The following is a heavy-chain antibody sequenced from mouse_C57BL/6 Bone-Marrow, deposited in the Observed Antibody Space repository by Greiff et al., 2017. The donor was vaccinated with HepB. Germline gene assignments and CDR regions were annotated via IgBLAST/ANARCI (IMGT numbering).Heavy chain of an antibody. V-gene: IGHV5-4*01. D-gene: IGHD2-14*01. J-gene: IGHJ2*01. CDR2: ISDGGSYT. CDR3: ARDRVRGYYFDY. Sequence: EVMLVESGGGLVKPGGSLKLSCAASGFTFSSYAMSWVRQTPEKRLEWVATISDGGSYTYYPDNVKGRFTISRDNAKNNLYLQMSHLKSEDTAMYYCARDRVRGYYFDYWGQGTTLTVSS. CDR1: GFTFSSYA.